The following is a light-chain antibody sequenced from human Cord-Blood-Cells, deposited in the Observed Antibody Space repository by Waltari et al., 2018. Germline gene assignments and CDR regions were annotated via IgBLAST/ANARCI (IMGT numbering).Light chain of an antibody. CDR3: QQSYSTPGGT. CDR2: AAS. Sequence: DIQMTQSPSSLSASVGDRVTITCRASQSISIYLNWYQQKPGKAPKLLIYAASSLQSGVPSRFSGSGSGTDFTLTISSLQPEDFATYYCQQSYSTPGGTFGPGTKVDIK. V-gene: IGKV1-39*01. CDR1: QSISIY. J-gene: IGKJ3*01.